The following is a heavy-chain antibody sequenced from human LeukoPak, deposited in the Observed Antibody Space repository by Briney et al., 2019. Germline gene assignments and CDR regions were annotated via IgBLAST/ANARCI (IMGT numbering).Heavy chain of an antibody. CDR3: AKALRITIFGVVILSLQGGSGFDY. CDR1: GFTFSSYA. J-gene: IGHJ4*02. Sequence: GRSLRLSCAASGFTFSSYAMHWVRQAPGKGLEWVAVISYDGSNKYYADSVKGRFTISRDNSKNTLYLQMNSLRAEDTAVYYCAKALRITIFGVVILSLQGGSGFDYWGQGTLVTVSS. V-gene: IGHV3-30-3*01. CDR2: ISYDGSNK. D-gene: IGHD3-3*01.